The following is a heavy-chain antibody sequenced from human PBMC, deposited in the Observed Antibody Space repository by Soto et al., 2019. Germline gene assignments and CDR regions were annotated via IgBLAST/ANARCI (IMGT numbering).Heavy chain of an antibody. D-gene: IGHD6-6*01. CDR2: IWYDGSNK. Sequence: QVQLVESGGGVVQPGRSLRLSCAASGFTFSSYGMHWVRQAPGKGLEWVAVIWYDGSNKYYADSVKGRFTISRDNSKNTLYLQMNSLRADDTAVYYCARASSSSVDFDYWGQGTLVTVSS. V-gene: IGHV3-33*01. CDR3: ARASSSSVDFDY. J-gene: IGHJ4*02. CDR1: GFTFSSYG.